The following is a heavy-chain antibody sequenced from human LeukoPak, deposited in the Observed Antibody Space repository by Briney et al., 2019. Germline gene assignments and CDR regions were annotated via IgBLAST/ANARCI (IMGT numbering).Heavy chain of an antibody. J-gene: IGHJ4*02. CDR2: IYSGGST. CDR1: GFTDSSNY. CDR3: ASGIDY. V-gene: IGHV3-66*01. Sequence: GGSLRLSCAASGFTDSSNYMSWVRQAPGKGLEWVSVIYSGGSTYYADSVKGRFTISRDNSKNTLYLQMNSLRAEDTAVYYCASGIDYWGQGTLVTVSS.